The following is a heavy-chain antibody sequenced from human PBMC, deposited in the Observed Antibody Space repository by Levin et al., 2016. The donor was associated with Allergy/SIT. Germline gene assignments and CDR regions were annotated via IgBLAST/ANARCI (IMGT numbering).Heavy chain of an antibody. CDR1: GFTFSSYS. Sequence: GESLKISCAASGFTFSSYSMNWVRQAPGKGLEWVSYISSSSSIIYYADSVKGRFTISRDNAKNSLYLQMNSLRDEDTAMYYCASRTTATVFGVVTNYFDYWGQGTQVTVSS. D-gene: IGHD3-3*01. J-gene: IGHJ4*02. CDR2: ISSSSSII. CDR3: ASRTTATVFGVVTNYFDY. V-gene: IGHV3-48*02.